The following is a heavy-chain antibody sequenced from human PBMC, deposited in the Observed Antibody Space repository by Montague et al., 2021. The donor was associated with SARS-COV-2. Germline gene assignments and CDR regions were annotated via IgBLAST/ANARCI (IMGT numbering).Heavy chain of an antibody. Sequence: SLRLSCAASGFTVSSNYMSWVRQAPGKGLEWVSVIYSDVSTYYADSVKGRFTISRDNSKNTLHLQMNSLRAEDTAVYYCARVVTYAFDVWGQGTMVTVSS. CDR3: ARVVTYAFDV. CDR2: IYSDVST. V-gene: IGHV3-66*01. D-gene: IGHD4-11*01. J-gene: IGHJ3*01. CDR1: GFTVSSNY.